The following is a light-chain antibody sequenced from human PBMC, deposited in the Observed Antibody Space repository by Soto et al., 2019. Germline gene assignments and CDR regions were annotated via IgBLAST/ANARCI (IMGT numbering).Light chain of an antibody. J-gene: IGLJ2*01. CDR1: SSNIGNNY. Sequence: QSVLTQPPSVSAAPGQMVTISCSGISSNIGNNYVSWYQQIPGTAPKLLIYDNNKRPSGIPDRFSGSKSGTSATLGIAGLQTGDEADYYCGTWDNSLSAGVFGGGTQLTVL. CDR2: DNN. V-gene: IGLV1-51*01. CDR3: GTWDNSLSAGV.